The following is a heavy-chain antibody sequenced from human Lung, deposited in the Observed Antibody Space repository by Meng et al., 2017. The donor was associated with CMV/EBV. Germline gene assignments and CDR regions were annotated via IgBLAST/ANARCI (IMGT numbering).Heavy chain of an antibody. CDR1: GYTFNGYY. D-gene: IGHD2-8*01. Sequence: ASAKVSCKASGYTFNGYYIHWVRQAPGQGLEWMGWINPNTGGTNYAQNFEGRVTMTRDTSISAVYMELIRLRSDDTAVYYCASPYVLRNYGMDVWGHGTTVTVSS. CDR2: INPNTGGT. J-gene: IGHJ6*02. CDR3: ASPYVLRNYGMDV. V-gene: IGHV1-2*02.